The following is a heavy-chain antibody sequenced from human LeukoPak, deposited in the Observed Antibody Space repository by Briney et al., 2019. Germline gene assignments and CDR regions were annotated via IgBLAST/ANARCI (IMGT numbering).Heavy chain of an antibody. D-gene: IGHD1-1*01. Sequence: PSETLSLTCTVSGGSISITSYYWGWIRQPPGKGLGWIGSMYSSGSTYYNPSLKSRVTISVDTSKNQFSLKLSSVTAADTAVYYCARGHNWKPNWFDPWGQGTLVTVSS. CDR2: MYSSGST. J-gene: IGHJ5*02. CDR1: GGSISITSYY. CDR3: ARGHNWKPNWFDP. V-gene: IGHV4-39*07.